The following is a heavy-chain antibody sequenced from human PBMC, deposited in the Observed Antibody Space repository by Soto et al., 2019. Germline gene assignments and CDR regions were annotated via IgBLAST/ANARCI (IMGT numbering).Heavy chain of an antibody. CDR1: GFTLSSYS. D-gene: IGHD1-1*01. V-gene: IGHV3-48*02. J-gene: IGHJ6*04. Sequence: GGSLRLSCAASGFTLSSYSMNWVRQAPGNGLEWVSYISSSSSTIYYADSVKGRFTISRDNAKNSLYLQMNSLRDEDTAVYYSAREPRTETIYYYYYGMDFWGKGTTVTVSS. CDR2: ISSSSSTI. CDR3: AREPRTETIYYYYYGMDF.